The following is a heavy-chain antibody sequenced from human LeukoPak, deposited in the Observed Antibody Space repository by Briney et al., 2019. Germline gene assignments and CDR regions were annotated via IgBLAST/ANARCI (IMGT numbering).Heavy chain of an antibody. CDR2: INHSGST. Sequence: SETLSLTCAVYGGSFSGYYWSWIRQPPGKGLEWTGEINHSGSTNYNPSLKSRVTISVDTSKNQFSLKLSSVTAADTAVYYCARGSLTTAIDYWGQGTLVTVSS. V-gene: IGHV4-34*01. CDR3: ARGSLTTAIDY. D-gene: IGHD4-11*01. CDR1: GGSFSGYY. J-gene: IGHJ4*02.